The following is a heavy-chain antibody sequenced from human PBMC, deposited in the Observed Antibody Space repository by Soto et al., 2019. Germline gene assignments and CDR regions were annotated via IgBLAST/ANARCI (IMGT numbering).Heavy chain of an antibody. CDR1: GFTLSSYG. CDR3: AKDRRSPTYYYDSSGSITDY. J-gene: IGHJ4*02. CDR2: ISYDGSNK. D-gene: IGHD3-22*01. V-gene: IGHV3-30*18. Sequence: QVQLVESGGGVVQPGRSLRLSCAASGFTLSSYGMHWVRQAPGKGLEWVAVISYDGSNKYYADSVKGRFTISRDNSKNTLYLQMNSLRAEDTAVYYCAKDRRSPTYYYDSSGSITDYWGQGTLVTVSS.